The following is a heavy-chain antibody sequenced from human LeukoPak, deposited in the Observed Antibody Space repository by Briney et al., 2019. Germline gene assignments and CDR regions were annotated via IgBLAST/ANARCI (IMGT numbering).Heavy chain of an antibody. V-gene: IGHV1-18*01. Sequence: ASVKVSCKASGYTFTSYGISWVRQAPGQGLEWMGWISAYNGNTNYAQNFQGRVTMTTDTSTSTAYMELRSLRSDDTAVYYCARDLWNFFDSSGYYNDFDSWGQGTLVTVSS. CDR1: GYTFTSYG. J-gene: IGHJ5*01. CDR3: ARDLWNFFDSSGYYNDFDS. CDR2: ISAYNGNT. D-gene: IGHD3-22*01.